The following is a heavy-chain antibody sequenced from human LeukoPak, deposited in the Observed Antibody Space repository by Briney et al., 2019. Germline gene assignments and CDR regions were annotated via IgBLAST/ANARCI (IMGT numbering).Heavy chain of an antibody. CDR2: ISWNSGSI. CDR3: AKEAAADMYYFDY. J-gene: IGHJ4*02. V-gene: IGHV3-9*03. Sequence: GGSLRLSCAASGFTFDDYAMHWVRQAPGKGLEWVSGISWNSGSIGYADSVKGRFTISRDNAKNSLYLQMNSLRAEDMALYYCAKEAAADMYYFDYWGQGTLVTVSS. CDR1: GFTFDDYA. D-gene: IGHD6-13*01.